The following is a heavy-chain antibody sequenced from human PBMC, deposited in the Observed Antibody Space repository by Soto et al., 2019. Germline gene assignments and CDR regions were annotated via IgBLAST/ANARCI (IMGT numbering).Heavy chain of an antibody. CDR1: GFTFSDYG. D-gene: IGHD5-18*01. J-gene: IGHJ3*01. CDR2: ISYDGNNK. Sequence: PGGSLRLSCEASGFTFSDYGMHWVRQAPGKGLEWVAVISYDGNNKYYAQSVKGRFTISRDNSKNTLYLKMDSLRPEDTAVYHCVKGDLYTAVVNSPGAVDYWGPGTRVT. CDR3: VKGDLYTAVVNSPGAVDY. V-gene: IGHV3-30*18.